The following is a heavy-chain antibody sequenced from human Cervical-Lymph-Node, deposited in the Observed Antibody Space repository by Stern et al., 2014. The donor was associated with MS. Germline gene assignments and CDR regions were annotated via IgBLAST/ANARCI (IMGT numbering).Heavy chain of an antibody. J-gene: IGHJ4*02. CDR1: GGSISSGSYY. CDR2: MFSSGNT. V-gene: IGHV4-61*02. CDR3: ARGYRFFDD. D-gene: IGHD3-16*02. Sequence: VQLEESGPGLVKPSQTLSLTCTVSGGSISSGSYYWSWIRQPAGKRLEWIGRMFSSGNTFYNPSLKSRVNISVEQSKTQFSLALSSVTAADTAVYYCARGYRFFDDWGQGTLVTVSS.